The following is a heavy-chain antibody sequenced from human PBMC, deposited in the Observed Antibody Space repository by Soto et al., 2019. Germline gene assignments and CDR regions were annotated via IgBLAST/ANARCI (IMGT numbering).Heavy chain of an antibody. Sequence: QLQLQESGPGLVKPSETLSLTCTVSGGSISSSSYYWGWIRQPPGKGLEWIGSIYYSGSTYYNPSLKSRVTISVDTSKNQFSLKLSSVTAADTAVYYCARQRWGSVNDAFDIWGQGTMVTVSS. CDR3: ARQRWGSVNDAFDI. D-gene: IGHD7-27*01. V-gene: IGHV4-39*01. CDR2: IYYSGST. CDR1: GGSISSSSYY. J-gene: IGHJ3*02.